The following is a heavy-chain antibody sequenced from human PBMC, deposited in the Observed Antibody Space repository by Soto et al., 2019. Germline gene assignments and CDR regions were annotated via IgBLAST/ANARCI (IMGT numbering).Heavy chain of an antibody. D-gene: IGHD6-19*01. J-gene: IGHJ5*02. CDR3: AKDASGWSVT. CDR1: GFTFSNFW. CDR2: MSPDGSEK. Sequence: DVQLVESGGDLVQPGGSLRLSCAASGFTFSNFWMSWVRQAPGRGLEWVANMSPDGSEKYYWDSVRGRFTISRDNAKTSLSLQIICLRAEDTAVYYCAKDASGWSVTWGQGTPVIVSS. V-gene: IGHV3-7*04.